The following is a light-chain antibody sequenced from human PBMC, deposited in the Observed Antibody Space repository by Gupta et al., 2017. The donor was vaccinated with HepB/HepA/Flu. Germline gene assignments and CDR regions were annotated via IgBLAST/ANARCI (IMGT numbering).Light chain of an antibody. CDR3: QQYYNYPPLT. J-gene: IGKJ4*01. V-gene: IGKV1-8*01. CDR1: QAISTY. CDR2: AAS. Sequence: AVRMTQSPSSFSASTGDRITITCRASQAISTYLAWYQQKPGEAPNLLIYAASTLHSGVPSRFSGSGSGTEFTLTISDRQSEDFATYYCQQYYNYPPLTFGGGTKVEIK.